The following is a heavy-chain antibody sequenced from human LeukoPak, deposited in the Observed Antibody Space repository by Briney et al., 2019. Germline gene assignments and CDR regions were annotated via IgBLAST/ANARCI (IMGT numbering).Heavy chain of an antibody. J-gene: IGHJ1*01. CDR2: ISGSGGST. V-gene: IGHV3-23*01. Sequence: GGSLRLSCAASGFTFSSYGMNWFRQAPGKALEWLSAISGSGGSTYYADSGTGRFTISRHTSGKTLFLKTNSMRADDTPVSYCARNRPAGYAYGFELQHWGQGTLVTVSS. D-gene: IGHD5-12*01. CDR3: ARNRPAGYAYGFELQH. CDR1: GFTFSSYG.